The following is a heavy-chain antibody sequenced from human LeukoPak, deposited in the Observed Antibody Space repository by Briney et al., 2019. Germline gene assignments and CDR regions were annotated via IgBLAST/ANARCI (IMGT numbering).Heavy chain of an antibody. Sequence: SQSLSLTRTVSSGPISIYYWMWIRQPARKGLEWIRRIYTSGSTNYNPSLKSRVTMSVDTSKNPFSLKLSSLTAADTAVYYCARHPRQWLPQFDYWGQGTLVTVSS. V-gene: IGHV4-4*07. CDR1: SGPISIYY. CDR3: ARHPRQWLPQFDY. J-gene: IGHJ4*02. D-gene: IGHD5-12*01. CDR2: IYTSGST.